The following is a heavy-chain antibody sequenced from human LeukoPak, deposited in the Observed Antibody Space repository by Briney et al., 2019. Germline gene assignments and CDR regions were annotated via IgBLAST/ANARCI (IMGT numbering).Heavy chain of an antibody. Sequence: PSETLSLTCTVSGGSISSYYWSWIRQPPGKGLEWIGYIYYSGSTNYNPSLKSRVTISVDTSKNQFSLKLSSVTAADTAVYYCARAYCSSTSCYRGVAWFDPWGQGTLVTVSS. CDR3: ARAYCSSTSCYRGVAWFDP. V-gene: IGHV4-59*01. J-gene: IGHJ5*02. CDR1: GGSISSYY. CDR2: IYYSGST. D-gene: IGHD2-2*02.